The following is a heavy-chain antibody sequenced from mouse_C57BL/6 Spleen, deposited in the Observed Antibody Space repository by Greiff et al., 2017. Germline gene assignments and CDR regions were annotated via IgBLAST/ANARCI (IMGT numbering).Heavy chain of an antibody. J-gene: IGHJ2*01. V-gene: IGHV1-81*01. CDR2: IYPRSGNT. CDR3: ARLGSSYYFDY. CDR1: GYTFTSYG. Sequence: VQLQQSGAELARPGASVKLSCKASGYTFTSYGISWVKQRTGQGLEWTGEIYPRSGNTYYNEKFKGKATLTADKSSSTAYMELRSLTSEDSAVYFCARLGSSYYFDYWGQGTTLTVSS. D-gene: IGHD1-1*01.